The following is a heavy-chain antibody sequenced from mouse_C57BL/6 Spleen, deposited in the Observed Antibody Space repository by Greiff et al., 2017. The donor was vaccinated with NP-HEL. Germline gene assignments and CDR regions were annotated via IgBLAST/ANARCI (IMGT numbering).Heavy chain of an antibody. CDR3: ARSYGKGSFDY. CDR1: GYAFSSSW. D-gene: IGHD2-10*02. V-gene: IGHV1-82*01. CDR2: IYPGDGDT. J-gene: IGHJ2*01. Sequence: VQLQESGPELVKPGASVKISCKASGYAFSSSWMNWVKQRPGKGLEWIGRIYPGDGDTNYNGKFKGKATLTADKSSSTAYMQLSSLTSEDSAVYFCARSYGKGSFDYWGQGTTLTVSS.